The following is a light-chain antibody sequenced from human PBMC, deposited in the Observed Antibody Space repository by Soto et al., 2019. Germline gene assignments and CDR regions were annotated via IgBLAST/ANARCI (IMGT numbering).Light chain of an antibody. V-gene: IGKV1-5*01. J-gene: IGKJ1*01. Sequence: DIQMTQSPSTLSASVGDRVTITCRASQSISNWWAWYQQKVGMAPKLVIYDASNLESGVPSRFSGSGSGTEFTLTISSLQPDDFATYYCQQYSSYSPWTFCQGTKVEMK. CDR2: DAS. CDR3: QQYSSYSPWT. CDR1: QSISNW.